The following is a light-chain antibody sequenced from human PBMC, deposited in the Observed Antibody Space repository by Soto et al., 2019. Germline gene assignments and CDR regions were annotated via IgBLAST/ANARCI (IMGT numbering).Light chain of an antibody. V-gene: IGKV3D-20*02. Sequence: ETVLTQSPGTLSLSPGERATLSCRASRGVSSSDLAWSQQKPGQAPRLLIYDASNRDTGIPARFSGSGSGTDFTLTISSLEPEDFAVYYCQQCSNWPLTFGQGTRLEIK. J-gene: IGKJ5*01. CDR1: RGVSSSD. CDR2: DAS. CDR3: QQCSNWPLT.